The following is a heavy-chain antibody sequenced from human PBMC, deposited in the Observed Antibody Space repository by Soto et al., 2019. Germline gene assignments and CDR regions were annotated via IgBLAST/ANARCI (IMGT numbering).Heavy chain of an antibody. CDR1: GDSISSSRYY. V-gene: IGHV4-39*01. J-gene: IGHJ4*02. CDR3: VRHLHPTTGYCPSTSCYHFDY. Sequence: TPETLSLTCTVSGDSISSSRYYWGWVRQPPGKGLEWIGSIYYRGSTCYSPSLKSRVTISVDTSKNQFSLKLSSVTAADTAVYYCVRHLHPTTGYCPSTSCYHFDYWGQGTLVTVSS. CDR2: IYYRGST. D-gene: IGHD2-2*01.